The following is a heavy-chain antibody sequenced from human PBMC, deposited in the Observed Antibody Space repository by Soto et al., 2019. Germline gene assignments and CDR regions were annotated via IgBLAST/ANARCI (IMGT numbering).Heavy chain of an antibody. CDR2: IYYSGST. D-gene: IGHD3-9*01. CDR3: ARQGRYFGYYYYYMDV. J-gene: IGHJ6*03. V-gene: IGHV4-39*01. CDR1: GGSISSSSYY. Sequence: QLQLQESGPGLVKPSETLSLTCTVSGGSISSSSYYWGWIRQPPGKGLEWIGSIYYSGSTYYNPPLKSRVTLSVHTSKNQFSLKLSSVPAADTAVYYCARQGRYFGYYYYYMDVWGKGTTVTVSS.